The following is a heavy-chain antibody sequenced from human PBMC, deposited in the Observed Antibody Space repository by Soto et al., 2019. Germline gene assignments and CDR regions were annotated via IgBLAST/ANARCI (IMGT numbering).Heavy chain of an antibody. V-gene: IGHV3-33*01. CDR2: IWYDGSNK. D-gene: IGHD4-17*01. J-gene: IGHJ4*02. Sequence: QVQLVESGGAVVQPGRSLRLSCAASGFTFIISGMHWVRQAPGKGLEWVAVIWYDGSNKYYADSVKGRFTISRDNSKNTLYLQMNSLRAEDTAVYYCARDFKDGDYFFDYWGQGTLVTVSS. CDR3: ARDFKDGDYFFDY. CDR1: GFTFIISG.